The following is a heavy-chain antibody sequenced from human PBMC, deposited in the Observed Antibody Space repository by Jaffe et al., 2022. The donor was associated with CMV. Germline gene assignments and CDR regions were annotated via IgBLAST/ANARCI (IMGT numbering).Heavy chain of an antibody. CDR2: IYYSGST. Sequence: QLQLQESGPGLVKPSETLSLTCTVSGGSISSSSYYWGWIRQPPGKGLEWIGSIYYSGSTYYNPSLKSRVTISVDTSKNQFSLKLSSVTAADTAVYYCARHRRGVVVIDDAFDIWGQGTMVTVSS. D-gene: IGHD3-22*01. V-gene: IGHV4-39*01. CDR1: GGSISSSSYY. CDR3: ARHRRGVVVIDDAFDI. J-gene: IGHJ3*02.